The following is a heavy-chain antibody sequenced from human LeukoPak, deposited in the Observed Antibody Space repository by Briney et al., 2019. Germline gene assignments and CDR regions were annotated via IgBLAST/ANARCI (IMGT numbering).Heavy chain of an antibody. D-gene: IGHD4-11*01. CDR2: ISAYNGNT. CDR3: AREKKTTPGGYFQH. CDR1: GYTFTSYG. V-gene: IGHV1-18*01. J-gene: IGHJ1*01. Sequence: RASVKVSCKASGYTFTSYGISWVRQAPGQGLEWMGWISAYNGNTNYAQKLQGRVTMTTDTSTSTAYMELRSLRSDDTAVYYCAREKKTTPGGYFQHWGQGTLVTVSS.